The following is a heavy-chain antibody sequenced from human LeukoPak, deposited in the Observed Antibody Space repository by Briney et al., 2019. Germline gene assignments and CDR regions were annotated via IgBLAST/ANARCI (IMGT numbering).Heavy chain of an antibody. CDR2: ITWNSGSI. V-gene: IGHV3-9*01. CDR1: GFTFDDYA. Sequence: GGSLRLSCAASGFTFDDYAMPWVRQAPGKGLEWVSGITWNSGSIGYADSVKGRFTISRDNAKNSLYLQMNSLRAEDTALYYCAKAYCTDAVCYGAFDIWGQGTMVTVSS. CDR3: AKAYCTDAVCYGAFDI. J-gene: IGHJ3*02. D-gene: IGHD2-8*01.